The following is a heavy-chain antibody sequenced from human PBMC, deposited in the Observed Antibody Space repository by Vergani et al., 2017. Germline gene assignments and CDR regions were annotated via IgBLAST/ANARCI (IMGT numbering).Heavy chain of an antibody. D-gene: IGHD3-3*01. CDR1: GVSISNSSYY. CDR2: VYISRPT. J-gene: IGHJ4*01. CDR3: ARSVFDYWSGYQGYYFDY. V-gene: IGHV4-61*02. Sequence: QVQLQESGPGLVKPSQTLSLTCNVSGVSISNSSYYWSWIRQPAGKGLEWLGRVYISRPTNYNPSLKNRVIMSVDTSKNQFSLKLNSVSAADTAVYYCARSVFDYWSGYQGYYFDYWGQGILVTVSS.